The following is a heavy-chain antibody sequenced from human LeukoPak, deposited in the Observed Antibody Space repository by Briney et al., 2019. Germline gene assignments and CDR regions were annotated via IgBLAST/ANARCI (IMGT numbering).Heavy chain of an antibody. CDR2: IIPILGIA. V-gene: IGHV1-69*04. CDR3: ARVLSLEDAFDI. D-gene: IGHD5-24*01. CDR1: GGTFISYA. Sequence: ASVKVSCKASGGTFISYAISWVRQAPGQGLEWMGRIIPILGIANYAQKFQGRVTITADKSTSTAYMELSSLRSEDTAVYYCARVLSLEDAFDIWGQGTMVTVSS. J-gene: IGHJ3*02.